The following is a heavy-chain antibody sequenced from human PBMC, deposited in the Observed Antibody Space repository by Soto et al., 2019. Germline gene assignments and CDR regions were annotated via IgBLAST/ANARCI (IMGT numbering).Heavy chain of an antibody. CDR1: GYTFTSNY. CDR2: INPSGGGT. V-gene: IGHV1-46*01. D-gene: IGHD6-6*01. Sequence: GASVKVSCKTFGYTFTSNYMHWVRQAPEQGLEWRGIINPSGGGTSYAQKFQGRVTMTRDTSTSTVYMELSSLRSEDTAVYYCARDGQLTYWGQGTLGTVSS. J-gene: IGHJ4*02. CDR3: ARDGQLTY.